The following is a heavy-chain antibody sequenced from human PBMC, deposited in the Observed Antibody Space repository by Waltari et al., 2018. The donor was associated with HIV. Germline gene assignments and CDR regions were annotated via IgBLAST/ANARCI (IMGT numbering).Heavy chain of an antibody. V-gene: IGHV3-9*01. D-gene: IGHD3-10*01. CDR1: GFTFDDYA. J-gene: IGHJ4*02. CDR3: AKDPAYYYGSGSYLDY. CDR2: ISWNSGSL. Sequence: EVQLVESGGGLVQPGRSLRLSCAASGFTFDDYAMHWVRQAPGKGLEWVSGISWNSGSLGYAASVKGRLTISRGNAKNSLYLQMNSLIAEDPALYYCAKDPAYYYGSGSYLDYWGQGTLVTVSS.